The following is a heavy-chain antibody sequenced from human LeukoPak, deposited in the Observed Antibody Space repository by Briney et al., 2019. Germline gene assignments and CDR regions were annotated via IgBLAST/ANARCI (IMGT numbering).Heavy chain of an antibody. D-gene: IGHD3-22*01. J-gene: IGHJ1*01. CDR3: AGRTVTPYYHDSSGFHLQY. CDR2: ISGSGGST. V-gene: IGHV3-23*01. Sequence: GGSLRLSCAAPGFTFSSYGMSWVRQAPGKGLEWVSAISGSGGSTYYADSVKGRFTISRDNSKNTLYLQMNSLRAEDTAVYYCAGRTVTPYYHDSSGFHLQYWGQGTLVTVSS. CDR1: GFTFSSYG.